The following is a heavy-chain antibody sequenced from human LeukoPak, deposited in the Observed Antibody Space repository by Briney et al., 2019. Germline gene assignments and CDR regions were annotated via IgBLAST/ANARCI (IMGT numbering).Heavy chain of an antibody. Sequence: PSETLSLTCTVSGGSICSYYWSWIRQPAGKGLEWIGRIYTSGSTNYNPSLKSRVTMSVDTSKNQFSLKLSSVTAADTAVYYCAREWYRGGNSFDYWGQGTLVTVSS. J-gene: IGHJ4*02. V-gene: IGHV4-4*07. CDR1: GGSICSYY. CDR3: AREWYRGGNSFDY. CDR2: IYTSGST. D-gene: IGHD3-16*01.